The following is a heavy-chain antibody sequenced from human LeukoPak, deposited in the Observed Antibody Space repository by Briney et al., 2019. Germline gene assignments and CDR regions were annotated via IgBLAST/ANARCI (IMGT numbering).Heavy chain of an antibody. D-gene: IGHD3-16*02. CDR2: IYHSGST. CDR3: ARRDIVKGGFDY. J-gene: IGHJ4*02. CDR1: GDTVNTRRYY. Sequence: PSETLSLTCPVSGDTVNTRRYYWGWIRQPPGKGLEWIGSIYHSGSTYYEPSLRSRVTISIDTSRNQFSFNLTSVTTADTALYFCARRDIVKGGFDYWGQGTLVTVSS. V-gene: IGHV4-39*01.